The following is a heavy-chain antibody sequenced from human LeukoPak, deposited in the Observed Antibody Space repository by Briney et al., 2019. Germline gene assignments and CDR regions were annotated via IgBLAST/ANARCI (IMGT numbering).Heavy chain of an antibody. CDR3: ARDQIPYSSSSTAYYYYGMDV. CDR1: GGTFSSYA. J-gene: IGHJ6*02. V-gene: IGHV1-69*01. D-gene: IGHD6-13*01. Sequence: SVTVSCTASGGTFSSYAISWVRQAPGQGLEWMGGIIPIFGTANYAQKFQGRVTITADESTSTAYMELSSLRSEDTAVYYCARDQIPYSSSSTAYYYYGMDVWGQGTTVTVSS. CDR2: IIPIFGTA.